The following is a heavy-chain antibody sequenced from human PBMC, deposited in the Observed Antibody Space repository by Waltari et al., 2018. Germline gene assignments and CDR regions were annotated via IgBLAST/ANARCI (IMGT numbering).Heavy chain of an antibody. CDR1: GYSISTDYY. J-gene: IGHJ4*02. CDR2: IHHSGST. V-gene: IGHV4-38-2*01. Sequence: QVQLQESGPGLVKPSETLSLTCAVSGYSISTDYYWVWIRQPPGKGLEWIGNIHHSGSTYYNPSLKGRVSISLDTSKNQFSLELSSLTADDTAVYYCARGQGYWGQGTLVTVSS. CDR3: ARGQGY.